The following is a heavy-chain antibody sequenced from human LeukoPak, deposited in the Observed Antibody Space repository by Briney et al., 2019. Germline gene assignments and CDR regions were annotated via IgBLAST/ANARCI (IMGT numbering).Heavy chain of an antibody. CDR2: ISGSGGST. V-gene: IGHV3-23*01. CDR1: GFTFSNYA. D-gene: IGHD3-10*01. Sequence: GGSLRLSGAASGFTFSNYAMRWVRQAPGKGLEWVSGISGSGGSTYYADSVKGRFTISRDNSKNTLYVQMNSLRAEDTAVYYCAKEGSSGSYYDSWGQGTLVTVSS. J-gene: IGHJ5*01. CDR3: AKEGSSGSYYDS.